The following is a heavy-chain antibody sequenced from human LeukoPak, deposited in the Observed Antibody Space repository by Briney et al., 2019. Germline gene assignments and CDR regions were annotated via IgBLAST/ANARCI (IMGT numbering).Heavy chain of an antibody. V-gene: IGHV3-21*01. J-gene: IGHJ4*01. CDR2: ISSSSSYI. D-gene: IGHD1-26*01. Sequence: GGSLRLSCAASGFTFSSYSMNWVRQAPGKGLEWVSSISSSSSYIYYADSVKGRFTISRDNAKNSLYLQMNSLRTEDTAVYYCARDPSGSYSXXXYXXXXTLVT. CDR1: GFTFSSYS. CDR3: ARDPSGSYSXXXY.